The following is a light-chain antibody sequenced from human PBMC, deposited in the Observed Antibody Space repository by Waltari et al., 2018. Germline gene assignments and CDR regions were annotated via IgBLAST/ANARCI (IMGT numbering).Light chain of an antibody. CDR3: SSYTSSYTYV. J-gene: IGLJ1*01. Sequence: SVSGSPGQSITISCTGTSSDVGGYNYVSWYQQHPGKAPKFMIYDVSNRPSGVSNRFSGSKSGNTASLTISGLQAEDEADYYCSSYTSSYTYVFGTGTKVTVL. CDR1: SSDVGGYNY. V-gene: IGLV2-14*03. CDR2: DVS.